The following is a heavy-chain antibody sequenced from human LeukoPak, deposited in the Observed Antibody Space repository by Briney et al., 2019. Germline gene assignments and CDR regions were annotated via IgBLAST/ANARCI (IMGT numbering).Heavy chain of an antibody. V-gene: IGHV1-2*06. D-gene: IGHD2-2*01. CDR1: GYNFPAYF. J-gene: IGHJ4*02. Sequence: ASVKVSCKAAGYNFPAYFMHWVRQAPGQGLEWMGRINPNGGDTNYAQKFQGRVTMTSDTSISTAYMELNSLMSDDTAVYYCVRVGFTTSWSYFDYWGQGALAADSS. CDR3: VRVGFTTSWSYFDY. CDR2: INPNGGDT.